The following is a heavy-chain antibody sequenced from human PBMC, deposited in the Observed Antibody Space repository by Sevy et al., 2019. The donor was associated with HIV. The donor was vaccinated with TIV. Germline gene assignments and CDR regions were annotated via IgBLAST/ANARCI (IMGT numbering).Heavy chain of an antibody. CDR1: GFTFNTHA. J-gene: IGHJ3*01. D-gene: IGHD3-22*01. Sequence: GGSLRLSCAASGFTFNTHAMNWVRQAPGKGLEWVSVISGPGYGTNYADSVKGRFTISRDNSENTLFLQMNSLRDDDTAVYYCAKALNPALESMLEVNLRSLKGFDVWGQGTMVTVSS. CDR2: ISGPGYGT. V-gene: IGHV3-23*01. CDR3: AKALNPALESMLEVNLRSLKGFDV.